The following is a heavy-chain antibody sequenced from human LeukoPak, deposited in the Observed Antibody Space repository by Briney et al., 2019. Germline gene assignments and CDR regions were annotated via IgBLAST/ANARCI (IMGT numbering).Heavy chain of an antibody. V-gene: IGHV4-39*01. CDR1: GVSISSSNSY. D-gene: IGHD3/OR15-3a*01. CDR3: ARQTGSGLFILP. Sequence: SETLSLTCTVSGVSISSSNSYWGWIRQPPGKGLEWIGSIYYSGNTYYNASLKSQVSISIDTSKNRFSPKLTSVTAADTAVYYCARQTGSGLFILPGGQGTLVTVSS. CDR2: IYYSGNT. J-gene: IGHJ4*02.